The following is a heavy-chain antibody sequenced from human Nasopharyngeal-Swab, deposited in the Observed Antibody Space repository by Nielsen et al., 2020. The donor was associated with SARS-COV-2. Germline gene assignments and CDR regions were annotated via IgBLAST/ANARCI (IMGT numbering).Heavy chain of an antibody. V-gene: IGHV6-1*01. CDR3: ARARGAYGDYYYYYYTDV. CDR1: GDSVSSSSAA. CDR2: TYYRSKWYN. J-gene: IGHJ6*03. D-gene: IGHD4-17*01. Sequence: SWAFSGDSVSSSSAAWNWIRQSPSRGLEWLGRTYYRSKWYNDYAVSVKSRITINPDTSKNQFSLHLNSVTPEDTAVYYCARARGAYGDYYYYYYTDVWGKGTTVTVSS.